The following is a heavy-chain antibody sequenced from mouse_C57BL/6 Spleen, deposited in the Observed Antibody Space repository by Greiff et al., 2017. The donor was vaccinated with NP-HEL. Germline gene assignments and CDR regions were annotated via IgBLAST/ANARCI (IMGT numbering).Heavy chain of an antibody. J-gene: IGHJ3*01. V-gene: IGHV14-1*01. Sequence: VQLQQSGAELVRPGASVKLSCTASGFNIKDYYMHWVKQRPEQGLEWIGRIDPEDGDTEYAPKFQGKATMTADTSSNPAYLQLSSLTSEDTAVYYCTTGDSAWFAYWGQGTLVTVSA. CDR2: IDPEDGDT. CDR3: TTGDSAWFAY. CDR1: GFNIKDYY.